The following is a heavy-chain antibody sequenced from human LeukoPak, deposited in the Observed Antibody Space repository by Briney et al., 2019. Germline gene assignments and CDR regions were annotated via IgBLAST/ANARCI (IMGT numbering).Heavy chain of an antibody. CDR1: GFTFSNAW. Sequence: VGSLRLSCAASGFTFSNAWMSWVRQAPGKGLEWVGRIKSKTDGGTTDYAAPVKGRSAMSRDDSKNTLCLQMNGLKTEDTAVYYCTTDEFDYTWGNYRSSGEYYFDYWGQGTLVTVSS. V-gene: IGHV3-15*01. J-gene: IGHJ4*02. D-gene: IGHD3-16*02. CDR2: IKSKTDGGTT. CDR3: TTDEFDYTWGNYRSSGEYYFDY.